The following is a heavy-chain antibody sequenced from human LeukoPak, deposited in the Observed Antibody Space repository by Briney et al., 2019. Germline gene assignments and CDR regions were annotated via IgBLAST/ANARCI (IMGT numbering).Heavy chain of an antibody. CDR2: ISYDGSNK. V-gene: IGHV3-30*03. CDR1: GFTFSSYG. D-gene: IGHD6-13*01. J-gene: IGHJ4*02. Sequence: PGGSLRLSCAASGFTFSSYGMHWVRQAPGKGLEWVAVISYDGSNKYYADSVKGRFTISRDNSKNTLYLQMNSLRAEDTAVYYCATFSVTAAGTLDYWGQGTLVTVSS. CDR3: ATFSVTAAGTLDY.